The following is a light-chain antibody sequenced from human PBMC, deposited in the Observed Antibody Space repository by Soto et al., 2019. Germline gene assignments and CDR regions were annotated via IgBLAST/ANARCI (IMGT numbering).Light chain of an antibody. CDR3: CSYADSRKYYV. J-gene: IGLJ1*01. CDR1: SSDIGSYNL. CDR2: EVS. Sequence: QSVLTQPASVSGSPGQSITISCTGTSSDIGSYNLVSWYQQHPGEAPKLMIYEVSERPSGVSSRFSASKSGNTASLTISGLQAEDEAEYYCCSYADSRKYYVFGTGTKVTVL. V-gene: IGLV2-23*02.